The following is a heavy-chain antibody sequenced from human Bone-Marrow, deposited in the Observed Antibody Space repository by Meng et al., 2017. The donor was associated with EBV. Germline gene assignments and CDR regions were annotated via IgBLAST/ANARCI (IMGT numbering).Heavy chain of an antibody. Sequence: EVQLVESGGGLVQPGGSLRLSCAASGFTFSSYWMHWVRQAPGKGLVWVSRINSDGSSTSYADSVKGRFTISRDNAKNTLYLQMNSLRAEDTAVYYCASYYYDSSGYYHFDYWGQGTLVTVYS. J-gene: IGHJ4*02. CDR3: ASYYYDSSGYYHFDY. CDR1: GFTFSSYW. CDR2: INSDGSST. D-gene: IGHD3-22*01. V-gene: IGHV3-74*01.